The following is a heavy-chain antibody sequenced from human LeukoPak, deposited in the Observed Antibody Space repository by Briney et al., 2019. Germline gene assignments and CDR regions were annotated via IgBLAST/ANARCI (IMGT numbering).Heavy chain of an antibody. J-gene: IGHJ6*02. D-gene: IGHD2-15*01. V-gene: IGHV1-46*01. CDR3: ARDVVPGPYYYYGMDV. CDR2: INPSGGST. CDR1: GYTFTSYY. Sequence: ASVKVSCKASGYTFTSYYMHWVRQAPGQGLEWMGIINPSGGSTSYAQKFQGRVTMTRDTSTSTVYMELSSLRSEDTAVYCCARDVVPGPYYYYGMDVWGQGTTVTVSS.